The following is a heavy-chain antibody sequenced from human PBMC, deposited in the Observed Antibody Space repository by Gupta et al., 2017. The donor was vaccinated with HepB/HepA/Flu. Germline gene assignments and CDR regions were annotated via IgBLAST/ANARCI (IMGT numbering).Heavy chain of an antibody. CDR1: GGPISPYY. D-gene: IGHD1-7*01. V-gene: IGHV4-59*01. CDR3: ARAIRTGTTGFDY. J-gene: IGHJ4*01. Sequence: QVQLQESGPGLVKPSETLSLTCTVSGGPISPYYWRWTRQPPGKGLEWSGYIYYSGRTNHNPALKSRVTISVDTAKNQFSRKMSSVTAADTAVYYCARAIRTGTTGFDYWVHGTTVTVDS. CDR2: IYYSGRT.